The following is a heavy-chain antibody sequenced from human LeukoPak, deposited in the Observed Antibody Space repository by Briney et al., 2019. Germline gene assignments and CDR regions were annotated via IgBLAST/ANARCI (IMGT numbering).Heavy chain of an antibody. CDR1: GGSISSYY. J-gene: IGHJ3*02. D-gene: IGHD3-22*01. CDR3: AGGGVVVKDRAFDI. CDR2: IYTSGST. V-gene: IGHV4-4*07. Sequence: SETLSLTCTVSGGSISSYYWSWIRQPAGKGLEWIGRIYTSGSTNYNPSLKSRVTMSVDTSKNQFSLKLSSVTAADTAVYYCAGGGVVVKDRAFDIWGQGTMVTVSS.